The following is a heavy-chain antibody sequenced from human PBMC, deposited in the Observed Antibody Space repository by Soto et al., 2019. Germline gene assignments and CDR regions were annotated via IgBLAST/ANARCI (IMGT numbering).Heavy chain of an antibody. J-gene: IGHJ4*02. CDR1: GYTFTSYG. D-gene: IGHD3-9*01. CDR3: ARDFSYDVLTGYRIIRGYFDY. V-gene: IGHV1-18*03. Sequence: QVQLVQSGAEVKKPGASVKVSCKASGYTFTSYGISWVRQAPGQGLEWMGWISAYNGNTNYAQKLQGRVTRTTDTSTSTAYMELRSLRSDDMAVYYCARDFSYDVLTGYRIIRGYFDYWGQGTLVTVSS. CDR2: ISAYNGNT.